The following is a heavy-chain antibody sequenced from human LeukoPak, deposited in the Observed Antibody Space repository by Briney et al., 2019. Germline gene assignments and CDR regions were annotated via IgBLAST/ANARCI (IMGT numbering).Heavy chain of an antibody. CDR3: AREEPAFDP. V-gene: IGHV4-39*02. CDR1: GGSISSSSYY. J-gene: IGHJ5*02. CDR2: IYYSGST. Sequence: PSETPSLTCTVSGGSISSSSYYWGWIRQPPGKGLEWIGSIYYSGSTYYNPSLKSRVTISVDTSKNQFSLKLSSVTAADTAVYHCAREEPAFDPWGQGTLVTVSS.